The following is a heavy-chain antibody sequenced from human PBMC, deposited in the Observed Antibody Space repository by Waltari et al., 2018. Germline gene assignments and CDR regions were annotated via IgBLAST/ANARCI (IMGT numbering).Heavy chain of an antibody. Sequence: EVQLVESGGGLVQPGGSLRLACAASGLPLSSYWMRWVRQAPGTGLEWVANIKKDGSEEYYVDSVRGRFTISRDNAKNSLYLQMNSLRPEDTAVYYCARDQWFAFDIWGQGTMVTVSS. CDR2: IKKDGSEE. D-gene: IGHD3-22*01. J-gene: IGHJ3*02. CDR1: GLPLSSYW. CDR3: ARDQWFAFDI. V-gene: IGHV3-7*01.